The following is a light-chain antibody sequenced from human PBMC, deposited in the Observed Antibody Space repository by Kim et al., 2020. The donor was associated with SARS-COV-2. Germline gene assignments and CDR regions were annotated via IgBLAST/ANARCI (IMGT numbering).Light chain of an antibody. V-gene: IGKV3-15*01. CDR1: EGVSVN. Sequence: EIMMTQSPATLSVSPGGRATLSCRASEGVSVNLAWYHQKPGQAPRLLIYGASTRATGIPARFSGSGSGTEFTLTISSLQSEDFAVYFCHQYNRWPRTFGQGTKVEIK. CDR2: GAS. CDR3: HQYNRWPRT. J-gene: IGKJ1*01.